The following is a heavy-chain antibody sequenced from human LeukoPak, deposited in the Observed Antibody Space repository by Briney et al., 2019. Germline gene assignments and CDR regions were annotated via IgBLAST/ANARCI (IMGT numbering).Heavy chain of an antibody. CDR2: IWYDGSNK. CDR3: ARDRQVDTAMSLFDI. V-gene: IGHV3-33*01. CDR1: GFTFSSYG. J-gene: IGHJ3*02. Sequence: GRSLRLSCAASGFTFSSYGMHWVRQAPGKGLEWVAVIWYDGSNKYYADSVKGRFTISRDNSKNTLYLQMNSLRAEDTAVYYCARDRQVDTAMSLFDIWGQGTMVTVSS. D-gene: IGHD5-18*01.